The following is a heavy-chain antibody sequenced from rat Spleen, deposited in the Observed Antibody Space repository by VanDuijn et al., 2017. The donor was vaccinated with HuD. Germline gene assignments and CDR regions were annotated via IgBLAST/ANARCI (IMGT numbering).Heavy chain of an antibody. CDR2: ITNSGGST. CDR3: TRGFGGFAY. V-gene: IGHV5S13*01. D-gene: IGHD4-3*01. J-gene: IGHJ3*01. Sequence: EVQLVESGGGLVQPGRSLKLSCGVSGFTFSNSGLAWVRQAPTKGLEWVASITNSGGSTYYRDSVKGRFTISRDNAKSTLYLQMDSLRSEETATYYCTRGFGGFAYWGQGTLVTVSS. CDR1: GFTFSNSG.